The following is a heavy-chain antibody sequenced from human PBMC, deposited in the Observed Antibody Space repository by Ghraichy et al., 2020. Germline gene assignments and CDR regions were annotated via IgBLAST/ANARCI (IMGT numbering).Heavy chain of an antibody. CDR2: IYHSGRT. D-gene: IGHD3-22*01. Sequence: SCTVSGYSISSGYYWGWIRQPPGKGLEWIGSIYHSGRTYYNPSLKSRVTISVDTSKNQFSLKLSSVTAADTAVYYCARERNDYYDSSGEFDYWGQGTLVTVSS. J-gene: IGHJ4*02. CDR3: ARERNDYYDSSGEFDY. CDR1: GYSISSGYY. V-gene: IGHV4-38-2*02.